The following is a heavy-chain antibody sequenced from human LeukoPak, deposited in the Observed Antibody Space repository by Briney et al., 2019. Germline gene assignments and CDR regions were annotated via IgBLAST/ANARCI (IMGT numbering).Heavy chain of an antibody. Sequence: ASVKVSCKASGYTFTSYDINWVRQATGQGLEWMGWMNPNSGNTGYAQKFQGRVTMTRNTSISTAYMELSSLRSEDTAVYYCASNFEIREAFDIWGQGTMVTVSS. CDR3: ASNFEIREAFDI. CDR1: GYTFTSYD. V-gene: IGHV1-8*01. J-gene: IGHJ3*02. D-gene: IGHD1-26*01. CDR2: MNPNSGNT.